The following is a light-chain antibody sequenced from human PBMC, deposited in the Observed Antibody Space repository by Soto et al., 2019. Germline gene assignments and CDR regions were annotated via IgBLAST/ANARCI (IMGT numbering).Light chain of an antibody. CDR2: FAS. V-gene: IGKV1-33*01. J-gene: IGKJ4*01. Sequence: DIQMTQSPSSLSASVGDRVTITCQASQDIRNYLNWYQQKPGEAPKLMIYFASNLATGVPSRFSGSGSGTDFTFTISRLQPEDIATYYWQQYDDRPPLTFGGGTKVELK. CDR3: QQYDDRPPLT. CDR1: QDIRNY.